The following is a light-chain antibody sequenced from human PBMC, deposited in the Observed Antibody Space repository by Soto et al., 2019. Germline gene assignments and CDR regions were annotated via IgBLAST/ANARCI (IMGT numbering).Light chain of an antibody. CDR1: QSVSSN. V-gene: IGKV3-15*01. CDR3: LQRSTVPWA. CDR2: GAS. Sequence: EIVMTQSPATLSVSPGGRATLSCRASQSVSSNLAWYQQKPGQAPRLLIYGASTRATGFPARFSGSGSGTEFTLTISSLQPEDFATYFCLQRSTVPWAFGQGTKV. J-gene: IGKJ1*01.